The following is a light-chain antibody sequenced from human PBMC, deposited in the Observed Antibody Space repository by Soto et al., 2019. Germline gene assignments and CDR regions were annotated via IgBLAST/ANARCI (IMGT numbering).Light chain of an antibody. CDR3: AAWDDSLHGVV. Sequence: QSVLTQPPSASGTPGQRVTISCSGSSSNIGSNTVNWYQQLPGTAPKLLICTNNQRPSGVPDRFSGSKSGTSASLAISGLQSEDEADYYCAAWDDSLHGVVFGGGTKGTV. V-gene: IGLV1-44*01. CDR1: SSNIGSNT. CDR2: TNN. J-gene: IGLJ2*01.